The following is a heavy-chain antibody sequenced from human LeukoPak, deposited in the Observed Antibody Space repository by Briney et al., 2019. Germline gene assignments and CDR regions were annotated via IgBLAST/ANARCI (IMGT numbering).Heavy chain of an antibody. CDR3: ARDSGTTGEVKFDP. D-gene: IGHD3-10*01. J-gene: IGHJ5*02. CDR1: GGSITSYY. CDR2: IYASGST. Sequence: SETLSLTCTDSGGSITSYYGSWIRQPAGKGLEWIGRIYASGSTTYNPSLKSRVTMSVDTSKTQFSLKLSSVTAADTAVYYCARDSGTTGEVKFDPWGQGTLVTVSA. V-gene: IGHV4-4*07.